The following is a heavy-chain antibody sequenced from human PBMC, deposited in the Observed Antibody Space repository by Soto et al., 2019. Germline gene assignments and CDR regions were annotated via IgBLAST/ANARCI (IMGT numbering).Heavy chain of an antibody. CDR2: INPSGGST. CDR1: GYTFTSYY. CDR3: AGEVERGYSYGYLEY. V-gene: IGHV1-46*01. D-gene: IGHD5-18*01. Sequence: QVQLVQSGAEVKKPGASVKVSCKASGYTFTSYYMHWVRQAPGQGPEWMGIINPSGGSTSYAQKVQSTVTLTRDTSTSTVDMELGSLRSEDTAVYYCAGEVERGYSYGYLEYWGQGTLVTVSS. J-gene: IGHJ4*02.